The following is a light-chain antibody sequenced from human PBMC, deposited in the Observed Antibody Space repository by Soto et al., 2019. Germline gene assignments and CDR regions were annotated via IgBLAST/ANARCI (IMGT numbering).Light chain of an antibody. J-gene: IGKJ1*01. CDR1: QSVRRN. CDR2: DAS. V-gene: IGKV3-15*01. Sequence: EIVVTQSPATLSVSPGERATLSCRASQSVRRNLAWYQQKPGQTPRLLIYDASSRATGVPARFSGSGSGTEFSLTISSLQSEDFAVYYCQQYDNWPPEWTFGQGTSVDLK. CDR3: QQYDNWPPEWT.